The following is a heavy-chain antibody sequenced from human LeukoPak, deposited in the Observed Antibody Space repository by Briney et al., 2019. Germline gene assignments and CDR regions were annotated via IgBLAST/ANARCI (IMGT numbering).Heavy chain of an antibody. J-gene: IGHJ4*02. D-gene: IGHD3-9*01. V-gene: IGHV4-34*01. Sequence: PSETLSLTCAVYGGSFSGYYWSWIRQPPGKGLEWIGEINHSGSTNYNPSLKGRVTISVDTSKNQFSLKLSSVTAADTAVYYCARGALRYFDWLSYFDYWGQGTLVTVSS. CDR1: GGSFSGYY. CDR3: ARGALRYFDWLSYFDY. CDR2: INHSGST.